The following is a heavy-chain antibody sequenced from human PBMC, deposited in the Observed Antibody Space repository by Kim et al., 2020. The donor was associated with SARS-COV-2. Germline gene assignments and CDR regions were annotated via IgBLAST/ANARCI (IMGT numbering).Heavy chain of an antibody. J-gene: IGHJ4*02. CDR1: GASFSSGNW. CDR3: AKNPPGLIVPANPDC. D-gene: IGHD2-21*02. CDR2: INQSGST. Sequence: SETLSLTCAVSGASFSSGNWWSWVRQPPGKGLEWIAEINQSGSTNYNPSLKSRVTISVDKSKNQFSLTLNSVTAADTAIYYCAKNPPGLIVPANPDCWGQGTLVTVSS. V-gene: IGHV4-4*02.